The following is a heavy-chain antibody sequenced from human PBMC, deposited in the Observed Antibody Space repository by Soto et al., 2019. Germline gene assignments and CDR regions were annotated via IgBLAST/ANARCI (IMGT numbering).Heavy chain of an antibody. CDR2: VYDNGRP. Sequence: SETLSLTCTVSGGSISSYYWSWIRQPPRQGLEWIGYVYDNGRPYYSPSLTSRVTISADTSKNQISLKLTSATAADTAVYYCARGVGSSPPRYWGRGTLVTVSS. V-gene: IGHV4-59*01. CDR1: GGSISSYY. CDR3: ARGVGSSPPRY. D-gene: IGHD3-9*01. J-gene: IGHJ4*02.